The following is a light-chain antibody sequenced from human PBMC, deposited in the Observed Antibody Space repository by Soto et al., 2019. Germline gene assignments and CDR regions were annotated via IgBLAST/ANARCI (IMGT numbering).Light chain of an antibody. V-gene: IGKV3-11*01. J-gene: IGKJ1*01. Sequence: EVVLTQSPDTLPLSPGERATLSCRASQNFFSTYLSFYHQKRGQAPRFLIYGASTRATGIPARFSGSGSGTDFTLTISSLELEDFAVYYCQQRISINWPTFGQGTKVDIK. CDR1: QNFFSTY. CDR2: GAS. CDR3: QQRISINWPT.